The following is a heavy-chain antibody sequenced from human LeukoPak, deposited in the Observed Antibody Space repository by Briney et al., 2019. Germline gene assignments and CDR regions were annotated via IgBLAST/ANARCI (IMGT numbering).Heavy chain of an antibody. J-gene: IGHJ4*02. D-gene: IGHD3-9*01. CDR1: GGSISSGGYH. CDR3: VRVFDQRYFDY. Sequence: SETLSLTCTVSGGSISSGGYHWGWIRQLPGKGLEFIGYDYNSGSAYYNPSLKSRLTISVDTSKNQFSLKLNSMTAADTAVYYCVRVFDQRYFDYWGQGTLVTVSS. CDR2: DYNSGSA. V-gene: IGHV4-31*03.